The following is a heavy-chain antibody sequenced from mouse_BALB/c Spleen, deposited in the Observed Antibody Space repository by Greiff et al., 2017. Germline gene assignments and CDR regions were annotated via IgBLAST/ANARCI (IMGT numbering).Heavy chain of an antibody. CDR1: GYTFTDYW. J-gene: IGHJ1*01. Sequence: QVQLQQPGAELVMPGASVKMSCKASGYTFTDYWMHWVKQRPGQGLEWIGAIDTSDSYTSYNQKFKGKATLTVDESSSTAYMQLSSLTSEDSAVYYCARRGGSSYWYFDVWGAGTTVTVSS. V-gene: IGHV1-69*01. D-gene: IGHD1-1*01. CDR2: IDTSDSYT. CDR3: ARRGGSSYWYFDV.